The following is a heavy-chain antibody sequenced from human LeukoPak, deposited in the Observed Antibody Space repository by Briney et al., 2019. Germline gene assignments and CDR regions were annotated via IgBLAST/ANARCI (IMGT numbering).Heavy chain of an antibody. V-gene: IGHV4-31*03. CDR2: VYYSEST. J-gene: IGHJ3*02. CDR3: ARGLNDAFDI. Sequence: SETLSLTCTVSGDSSSSGGYYWSWIRQYPGKGLEWIGYVYYSESTYCNPSLKSRVTISVDTSKNQFSLKLSSVTAADTAVYYCARGLNDAFDIWGQGTMVTVSS. CDR1: GDSSSSGGYY.